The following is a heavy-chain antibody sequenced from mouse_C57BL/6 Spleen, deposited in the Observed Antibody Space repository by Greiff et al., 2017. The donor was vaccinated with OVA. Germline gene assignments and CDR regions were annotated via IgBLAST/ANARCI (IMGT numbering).Heavy chain of an antibody. V-gene: IGHV5-16*01. CDR3: ARDRPFDY. CDR2: INYDGSST. CDR1: GFTFSDYY. J-gene: IGHJ2*01. Sequence: DVQLVESEGGLVQPGSSMKLSCTASGFTFSDYYMAWVRQVPEKGLEWVANINYDGSSTYYLDSLKSRFIISRDNAKNILYLQMSSLKSEDTATYYCARDRPFDYWGQGTTLTVSS.